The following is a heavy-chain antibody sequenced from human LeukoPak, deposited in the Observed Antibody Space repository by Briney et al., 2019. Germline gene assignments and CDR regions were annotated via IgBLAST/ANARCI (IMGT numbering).Heavy chain of an antibody. CDR3: ARGPFNYYDSSGYYY. V-gene: IGHV3-30-3*01. CDR1: GFTFSSYA. Sequence: GGSLRLSCAASGFTFSSYAMHWVRQAPGKGLEWVAVISYDGSNKYYADSVKGRFTISRDSSKNTLYLQMNSLRAEDTAVYYCARGPFNYYDSSGYYYWGQGTLVTVSS. J-gene: IGHJ4*02. CDR2: ISYDGSNK. D-gene: IGHD3-22*01.